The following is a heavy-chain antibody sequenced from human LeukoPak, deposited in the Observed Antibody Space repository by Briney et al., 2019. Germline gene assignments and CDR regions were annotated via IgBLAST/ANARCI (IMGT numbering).Heavy chain of an antibody. D-gene: IGHD1-1*01. CDR3: AKGRRDWNDVYDY. CDR1: GFTFSGYA. CDR2: ISGSGGST. J-gene: IGHJ4*02. V-gene: IGHV3-23*01. Sequence: GGSLRLSCAASGFTFSGYAMSWVRQAPGKGLEWVSAISGSGGSTYYADSVKGRFTISRDNSKNTLYPQMNSLRAEDTAVYYCAKGRRDWNDVYDYWGQGTLVTVSS.